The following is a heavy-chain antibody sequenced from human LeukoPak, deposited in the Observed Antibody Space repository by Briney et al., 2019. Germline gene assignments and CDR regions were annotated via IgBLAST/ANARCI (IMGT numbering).Heavy chain of an antibody. V-gene: IGHV1-46*01. Sequence: ASVKVSCKASGYTFTSYYMHWVRQAHGQGLEWMGIINPSGGSTSYAQKFQGRVTMTRDTSASTVYMELSSLRSEDTAVYYCARSYGSYLFDYWGQGTLVTVSS. J-gene: IGHJ4*02. CDR3: ARSYGSYLFDY. CDR1: GYTFTSYY. D-gene: IGHD1-26*01. CDR2: INPSGGST.